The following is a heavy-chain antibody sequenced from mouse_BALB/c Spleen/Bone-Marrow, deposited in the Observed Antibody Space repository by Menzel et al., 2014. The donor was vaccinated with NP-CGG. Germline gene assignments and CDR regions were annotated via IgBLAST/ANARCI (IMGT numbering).Heavy chain of an antibody. CDR2: IYPGDGDT. V-gene: IGHV1-80*01. D-gene: IGHD2-2*01. Sequence: QVQLQQSGAELVRPGSSVKISCKASGYAFGSYWVTWVKPRPGQGLEWIGQIYPGDGDTNYNGKFKDKVTLTADKSSSAAYMQLSSLTSEDSAVYFCAKVTTGFAYWGQGTLVTVSA. CDR1: GYAFGSYW. J-gene: IGHJ3*01. CDR3: AKVTTGFAY.